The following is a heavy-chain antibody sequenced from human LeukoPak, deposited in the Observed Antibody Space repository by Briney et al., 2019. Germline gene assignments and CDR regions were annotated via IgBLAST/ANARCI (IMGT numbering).Heavy chain of an antibody. D-gene: IGHD2-2*01. CDR1: GYTFTSYG. CDR2: ISTYNGDT. V-gene: IGHV1-18*01. Sequence: ASVKVSCKASGYTFTSYGISWVRQAPGQGLEWMGWISTYNGDTDYTQKLQGRVTMTTETSTSTAYMELRSLRSDDTAVYYCARDRYCSSTSCYEGGFWFDPWGQGTLVTVSS. CDR3: ARDRYCSSTSCYEGGFWFDP. J-gene: IGHJ5*02.